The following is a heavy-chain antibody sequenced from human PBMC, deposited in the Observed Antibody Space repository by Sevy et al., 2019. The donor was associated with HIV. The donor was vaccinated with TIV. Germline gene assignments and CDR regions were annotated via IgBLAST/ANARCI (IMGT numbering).Heavy chain of an antibody. Sequence: GGSLRLSCAASGFTFSSYGMHWVRQAPGKGLEWVAVISYDGSNEYYADSVKGGFIISSDNSKNTPYLQMNSLRAEDTAVYYCAKGRDSSGWYYYGMDVWGQGTTVTVSS. D-gene: IGHD6-19*01. V-gene: IGHV3-30*18. CDR3: AKGRDSSGWYYYGMDV. CDR1: GFTFSSYG. CDR2: ISYDGSNE. J-gene: IGHJ6*02.